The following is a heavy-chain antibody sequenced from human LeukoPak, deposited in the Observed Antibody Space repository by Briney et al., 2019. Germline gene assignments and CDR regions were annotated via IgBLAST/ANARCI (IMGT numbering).Heavy chain of an antibody. J-gene: IGHJ5*02. CDR1: GASISPYY. D-gene: IGHD3-22*01. V-gene: IGHV4-59*01. CDR3: ASSYYYDSSGYLT. Sequence: SETLSLTCSVSGASISPYYWSWIRQPPGKGLEWIGYIYYSGSTNYNPSLKSRVTISVDTSKNRFSLKLSSVTAADTAVYYCASSYYYDSSGYLTWGQGTLVTVSS. CDR2: IYYSGST.